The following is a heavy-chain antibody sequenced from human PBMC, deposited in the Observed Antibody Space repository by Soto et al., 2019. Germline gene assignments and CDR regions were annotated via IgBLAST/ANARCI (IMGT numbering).Heavy chain of an antibody. J-gene: IGHJ6*02. CDR2: INHSGST. CDR3: ARETTLRLGELSFAYYYYYGMDV. D-gene: IGHD3-16*02. V-gene: IGHV4-34*01. CDR1: GGSFSGYY. Sequence: PSETLSLTCAVYGGSFSGYYWSWIRQPPGKGLEWIGEINHSGSTNYNPPLKSRVTISVDTSKNQFSLKLSSVTAADTAVYYCARETTLRLGELSFAYYYYYGMDVWGQGTTVTVSS.